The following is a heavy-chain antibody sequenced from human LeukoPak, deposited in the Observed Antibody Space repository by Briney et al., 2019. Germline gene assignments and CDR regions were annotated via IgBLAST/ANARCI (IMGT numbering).Heavy chain of an antibody. D-gene: IGHD3-10*01. CDR1: GFTSSSHW. CDR2: IKQDGSEK. CDR3: ARDRAGKNYYYYGMDV. J-gene: IGHJ6*02. Sequence: GGSLRLSCAASGFTSSSHWMSWVRQAPGKGLEGVANIKQDGSEKYYVDSVKGRFTISRDNAKNSLYLQMNSRRAEDTAVYYCARDRAGKNYYYYGMDVWGQGTTVTVSS. V-gene: IGHV3-7*01.